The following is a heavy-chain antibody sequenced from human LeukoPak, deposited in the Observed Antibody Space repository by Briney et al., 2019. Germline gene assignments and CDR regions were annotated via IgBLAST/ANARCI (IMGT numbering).Heavy chain of an antibody. CDR2: ISYDGSNK. Sequence: GGSLRLSCAASGFTFSSYGMHWVRQAPGKGLEWVAVISYDGSNKYYAGSVKGRFTISRDNSKNTLYLQMNSLRAEDTAVYYCAKGQTTDRYYYYYYGMDVWGKGTTVTVSS. CDR3: AKGQTTDRYYYYYYGMDV. CDR1: GFTFSSYG. V-gene: IGHV3-30*18. J-gene: IGHJ6*04. D-gene: IGHD4-17*01.